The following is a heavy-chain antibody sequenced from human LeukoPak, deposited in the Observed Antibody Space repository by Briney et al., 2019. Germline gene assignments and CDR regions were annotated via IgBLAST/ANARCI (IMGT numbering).Heavy chain of an antibody. CDR2: IRSTTYGGTT. Sequence: PGRSLRLSCTASGFTFGDYAMSWVRQAPGKGLEWVGFIRSTTYGGTTEYAASVKGRFTISRDDSKSIAYLQMNSLKTEDTAVYYCNRYSSGWYNSDYWDQGTLVTVSS. CDR1: GFTFGDYA. J-gene: IGHJ4*02. V-gene: IGHV3-49*04. CDR3: NRYSSGWYNSDY. D-gene: IGHD6-19*01.